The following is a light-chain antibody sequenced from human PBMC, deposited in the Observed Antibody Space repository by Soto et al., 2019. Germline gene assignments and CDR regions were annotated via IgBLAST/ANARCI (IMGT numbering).Light chain of an antibody. CDR3: QQYNNWTRT. V-gene: IGKV3-15*01. J-gene: IGKJ1*01. CDR2: DAS. Sequence: EIVCIQSRGTLSLSPGESATLSCMAIQSVSSYLAWYQQKPGQDPRLLIYDASTRATGIPDRFSGSGSGTEFTLTISTLQSEELAVYDCQQYNNWTRTFGQGTKVDIK. CDR1: QSVSSY.